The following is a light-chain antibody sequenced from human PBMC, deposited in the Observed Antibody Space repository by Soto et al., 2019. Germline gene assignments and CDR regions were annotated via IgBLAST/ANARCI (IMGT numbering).Light chain of an antibody. J-gene: IGKJ4*01. Sequence: EIVMTQSPATLSVSPGERATLSCRASQSVYSTLAWYQQKPGQAPSLLIYHASTRATGIPARFSGSGSGTEFTLTNSSLQSEDFAVYYCQQYNKWPLTFGGGTKLEIK. CDR2: HAS. CDR3: QQYNKWPLT. V-gene: IGKV3-15*01. CDR1: QSVYST.